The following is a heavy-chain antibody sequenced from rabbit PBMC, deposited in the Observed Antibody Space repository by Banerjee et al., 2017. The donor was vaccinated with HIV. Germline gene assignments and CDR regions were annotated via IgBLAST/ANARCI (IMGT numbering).Heavy chain of an antibody. J-gene: IGHJ4*01. D-gene: IGHD4-2*01. CDR1: GFSFSSGYW. CDR2: INTSSGNT. CDR3: ARDRDWTLDL. V-gene: IGHV1S45*01. Sequence: QEQLEESGGGLVQPEGSLTLTCTASGFSFSSGYWMCWVRQAPGKGLEWIACINTSSGNTVYATWAKGRFTISKASWTTVTLQMTSLTAADTATYFCARDRDWTLDLWGPGTLVTVS.